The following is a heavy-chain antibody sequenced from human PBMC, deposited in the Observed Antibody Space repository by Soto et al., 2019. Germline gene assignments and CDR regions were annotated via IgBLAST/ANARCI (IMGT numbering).Heavy chain of an antibody. CDR3: ESDRAANCISTSCYTPGDWYFDL. CDR2: INAGNGNT. V-gene: IGHV1-3*01. D-gene: IGHD2-2*02. J-gene: IGHJ2*01. CDR1: GYTFTSYA. Sequence: QVQLVQSGAEVKKPGASVKVSCKASGYTFTSYAMHWVRQAPGQRLEWMGWINAGNGNTKYSQKFQGRVTIARDTSSSTAYMDLSSLRSEDTTVYYCESDRAANCISTSCYTPGDWYFDLWGRGTLFTVSS.